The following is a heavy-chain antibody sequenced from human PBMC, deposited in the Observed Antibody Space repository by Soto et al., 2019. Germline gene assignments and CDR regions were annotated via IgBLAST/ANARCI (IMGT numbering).Heavy chain of an antibody. CDR2: INWNSGNI. D-gene: IGHD3-10*01. V-gene: IGHV3-9*01. J-gene: IGHJ4*02. Sequence: EVHLVESGGGLVQPGRSLRLSCAASGFSFDDYAMHWVRQAPVQGLGWVAGINWNSGNIGYADSVKGRFTISRDNAKNSLNLQMSSLRPEDTALYYCAKAEGGYYGSGNFGYFDDWGQGTLVTVSS. CDR3: AKAEGGYYGSGNFGYFDD. CDR1: GFSFDDYA.